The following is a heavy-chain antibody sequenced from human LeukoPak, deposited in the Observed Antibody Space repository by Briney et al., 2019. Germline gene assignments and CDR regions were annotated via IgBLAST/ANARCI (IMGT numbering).Heavy chain of an antibody. V-gene: IGHV3-7*01. D-gene: IGHD3-22*01. CDR2: IKQDGSEK. J-gene: IGHJ4*02. CDR1: GFTFSSYW. CDR3: ARAVSYDSSGYYRGGYFDY. Sequence: GGSLRLSCAASGFTFSSYWMSWVRQAPGKGLEWVANIKQDGSEKNYVDSVKGRFTTSRDNAKNSLYLQMNSLRAEDTAVYYCARAVSYDSSGYYRGGYFDYWGQGTLVTVSS.